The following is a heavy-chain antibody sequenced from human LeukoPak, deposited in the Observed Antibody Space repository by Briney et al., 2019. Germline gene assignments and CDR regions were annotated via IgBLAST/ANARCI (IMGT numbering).Heavy chain of an antibody. Sequence: SETLSLTCAVYGGSFSGYYWSWIRQPPGKGLEWIGEINHSGSTNYNPSLKSRVTISVDTSKNQFSLKLSSVTAADTAVYYCARFSRITWGDWGDAFDIWGQGTTVIVSS. CDR2: INHSGST. CDR3: ARFSRITWGDWGDAFDI. J-gene: IGHJ3*02. D-gene: IGHD2-21*02. CDR1: GGSFSGYY. V-gene: IGHV4-34*01.